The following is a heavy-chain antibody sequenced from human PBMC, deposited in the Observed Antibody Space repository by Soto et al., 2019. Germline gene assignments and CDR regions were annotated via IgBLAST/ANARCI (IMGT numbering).Heavy chain of an antibody. CDR2: TNTGGTT. CDR3: AKGDGFILAV. D-gene: IGHD1-26*01. V-gene: IGHV3-53*02. CDR1: GFTVNSNY. Sequence: EVQVLATGGGLIQPGGSLRLSCAASGFTVNSNYMSGVRQAPGEGLQWVSITNTGGTTYYADSVQGRFTVSRDNSKNTLYLQMNRLRAEDTAVYYCAKGDGFILAVWGQGTTVSVSS. J-gene: IGHJ6*02.